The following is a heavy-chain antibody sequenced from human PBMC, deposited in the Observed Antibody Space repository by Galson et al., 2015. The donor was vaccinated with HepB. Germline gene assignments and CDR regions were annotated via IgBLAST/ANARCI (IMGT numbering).Heavy chain of an antibody. D-gene: IGHD3-10*01. CDR2: INSDGSST. V-gene: IGHV3-74*01. CDR1: GLTFNTYW. CDR3: ARGLWFGELRSIMDV. Sequence: SLRLSCAASGLTFNTYWMHWVRQAPGKGLVWVSRINSDGSSTSYADSVKGRFTISRDNAKNTLYLQMNSLRVEDTAVYYCARGLWFGELRSIMDVWGQGTTVTVSS. J-gene: IGHJ6*02.